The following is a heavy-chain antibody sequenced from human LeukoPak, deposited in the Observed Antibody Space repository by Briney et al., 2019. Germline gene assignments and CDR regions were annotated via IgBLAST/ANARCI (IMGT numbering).Heavy chain of an antibody. J-gene: IGHJ4*02. CDR1: GFTFSSHW. CDR2: IRQDGSDK. CDR3: ARDGGSAIPFDY. V-gene: IGHV3-7*01. Sequence: GGSLRLSCTGSGFTFSSHWMSWVRQAPGKGLEWVANIRQDGSDKYYVDSVKGRFTISRDNAKNSLYLQMNSLRAEDTAVYYCARDGGSAIPFDYWGQGTLVTVSS.